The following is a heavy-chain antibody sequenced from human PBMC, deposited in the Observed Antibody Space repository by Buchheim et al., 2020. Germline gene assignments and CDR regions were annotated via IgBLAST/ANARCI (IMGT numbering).Heavy chain of an antibody. J-gene: IGHJ4*02. CDR1: GGTFSSHG. Sequence: QVQLVQSGAEVKKPGSSVKVSCKASGGTFSSHGLSWVRQAPGQGLEWMGGVSPIIGTTDYAQKFQGRLTMTADDSTSTAYMELSSLTSEDTAVYYCARDDGVDTGSDYWGQGTL. D-gene: IGHD3-3*01. CDR2: VSPIIGTT. CDR3: ARDDGVDTGSDY. V-gene: IGHV1-69*12.